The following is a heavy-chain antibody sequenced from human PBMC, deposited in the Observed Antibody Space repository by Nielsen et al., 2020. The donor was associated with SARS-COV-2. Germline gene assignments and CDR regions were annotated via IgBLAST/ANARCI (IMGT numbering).Heavy chain of an antibody. J-gene: IGHJ3*02. Sequence: SVKVSCKASGGTFSSYAISWVRQAPGQGLEWMGGIIPIFGTANYAQKFQGRVTITADESTSTAYMELSSLRSEDTAVYYCAAPAGPTDGAFDIWGQGTMVTVSS. V-gene: IGHV1-69*13. D-gene: IGHD6-25*01. CDR1: GGTFSSYA. CDR3: AAPAGPTDGAFDI. CDR2: IIPIFGTA.